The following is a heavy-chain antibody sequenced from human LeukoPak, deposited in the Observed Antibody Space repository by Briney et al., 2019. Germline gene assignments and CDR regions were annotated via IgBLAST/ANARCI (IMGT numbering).Heavy chain of an antibody. D-gene: IGHD2-15*01. Sequence: GESLKISCKGSGYSFTSYWIGWVRQMPGKGLEWMGIIYPGDSDTRYSPSFQGQVTISADKSISTAYLQWSSLKASDTAMYYCARSGGSDEGPDYLDYWGQGNPGHRLL. CDR3: ARSGGSDEGPDYLDY. J-gene: IGHJ4*02. CDR2: IYPGDSDT. CDR1: GYSFTSYW. V-gene: IGHV5-51*01.